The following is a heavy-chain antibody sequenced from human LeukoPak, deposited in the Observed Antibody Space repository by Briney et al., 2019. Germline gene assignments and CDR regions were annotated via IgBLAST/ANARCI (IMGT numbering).Heavy chain of an antibody. Sequence: GPSLRLSCAASGFTFSSYAMSWVRQAPGKGLEWVSAISGSGGSTYYADSVKGRFTISRDNSKNTLYLQMNSLRAEDTAVYYCAKVVAARLDAFDIWGQGTMVTVSS. CDR3: AKVVAARLDAFDI. D-gene: IGHD6-13*01. CDR1: GFTFSSYA. J-gene: IGHJ3*02. V-gene: IGHV3-23*01. CDR2: ISGSGGST.